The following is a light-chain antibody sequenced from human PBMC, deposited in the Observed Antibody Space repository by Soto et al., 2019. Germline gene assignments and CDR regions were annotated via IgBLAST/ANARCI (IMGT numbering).Light chain of an antibody. CDR1: QSIRSY. CDR3: QQLNTYPWT. V-gene: IGKV1-9*01. Sequence: DIQLTQSPSFLSASVGDRVTITCRASQSIRSYLAWYQQKPGKAPKLLIYAASTLQSGVPSRFSGSGSGTEFTLTISSLQPEDFATYYCQQLNTYPWTFGQGTKVEIK. CDR2: AAS. J-gene: IGKJ1*01.